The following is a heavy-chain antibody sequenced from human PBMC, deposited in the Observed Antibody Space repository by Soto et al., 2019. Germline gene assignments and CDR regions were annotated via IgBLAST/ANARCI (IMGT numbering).Heavy chain of an antibody. CDR2: IYPGDSDT. D-gene: IGHD1-1*01. Sequence: GESLKISCKGSGYSFTSYWIGWVRQMPGKGLEWMGIIYPGDSDTRYSPSFEGQVTMSADRSSSTAYLQWSSLKASDTAMYYCAKHTTYRFYGMDVWGQGTTVTVSS. V-gene: IGHV5-51*01. CDR3: AKHTTYRFYGMDV. J-gene: IGHJ6*02. CDR1: GYSFTSYW.